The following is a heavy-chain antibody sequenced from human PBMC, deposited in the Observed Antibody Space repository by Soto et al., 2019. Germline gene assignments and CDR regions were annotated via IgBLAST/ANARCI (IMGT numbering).Heavy chain of an antibody. V-gene: IGHV4-61*01. J-gene: IGHJ5*02. D-gene: IGHD2-15*01. CDR2: IYYSGST. CDR3: AIGFVSSPVHRGGFAP. Sequence: PSETLSLTCTVSGGSVSRGSYYWSWIRQPPGKGLEWIGYIYYSGSTNYNPSLKSRVTISVDTSKNQFSLKLSSVTAADTAVYYCAIGFVSSPVHRGGFAPWGRGTLDPVSS. CDR1: GGSVSRGSYY.